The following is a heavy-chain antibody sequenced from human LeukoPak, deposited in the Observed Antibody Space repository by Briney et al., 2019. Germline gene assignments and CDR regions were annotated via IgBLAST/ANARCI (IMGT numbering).Heavy chain of an antibody. Sequence: PGGSLRLSCAASGFTFSSYSRNWVRQAPGKGLEWVSYISSSSSTIYYADSVKGRLTISRYNCKTTMYLKMNSLSAEDTAVYYCAKRSAESSGYFNYWGQGILVTVSS. D-gene: IGHD6-19*01. CDR1: GFTFSSYS. CDR3: AKRSAESSGYFNY. CDR2: ISSSSSTI. J-gene: IGHJ4*02. V-gene: IGHV3-48*04.